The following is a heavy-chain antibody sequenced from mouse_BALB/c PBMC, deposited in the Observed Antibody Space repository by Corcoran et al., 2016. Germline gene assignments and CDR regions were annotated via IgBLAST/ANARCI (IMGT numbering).Heavy chain of an antibody. D-gene: IGHD1-1*01. CDR1: GYSFTDYI. V-gene: IGHV1-39*01. Sequence: EIQLQQTGPELVNPGASVKISCKASGYSFTDYIMLWVKQSHGKSLEWIGNINPYYGSTSYNLKFKGKATLTVDKSSSTAYMQLNSLTSEDSAVYYCARFDNYYGSSYYAMDYWGQGTSVTVSS. J-gene: IGHJ4*01. CDR2: INPYYGST. CDR3: ARFDNYYGSSYYAMDY.